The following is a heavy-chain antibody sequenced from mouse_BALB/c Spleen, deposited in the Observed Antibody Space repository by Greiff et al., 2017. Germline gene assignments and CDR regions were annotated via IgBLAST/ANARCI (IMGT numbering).Heavy chain of an antibody. J-gene: IGHJ4*01. CDR2: IDPANGNT. D-gene: IGHD1-2*01. Sequence: EVKLMESGAELVKPGASVKLSCTASGFNIKDTYMHWVKQRPEQGLEWIGRIDPANGNTKYDPKFQGKATITADTSSNTAYLQLSSLTSEDTAVYYCARPFITTATGAMDYGGQGTSVTVSS. CDR1: GFNIKDTY. V-gene: IGHV14-3*02. CDR3: ARPFITTATGAMDY.